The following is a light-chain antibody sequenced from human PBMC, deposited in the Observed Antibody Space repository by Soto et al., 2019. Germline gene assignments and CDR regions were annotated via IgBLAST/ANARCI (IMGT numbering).Light chain of an antibody. CDR3: AAWDASLNGYV. V-gene: IGLV1-44*01. CDR1: SSNIGSKT. CDR2: NSY. J-gene: IGLJ1*01. Sequence: QSVLTQPPSASGIPRLRVTIFFSGSSSNIGSKTVNWYQKLPGTVPKLLIYNSYQRPSGLPDRFSGSNSGTSASLAISGLQSEDEADYYGAAWDASLNGYVFGAGTKVTVL.